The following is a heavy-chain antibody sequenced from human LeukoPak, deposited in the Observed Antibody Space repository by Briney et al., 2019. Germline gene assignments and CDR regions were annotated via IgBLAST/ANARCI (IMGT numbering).Heavy chain of an antibody. CDR2: INYGGGT. D-gene: IGHD2-15*01. Sequence: SETLSLTCTVSGASISNSAYHWGWIRQPPGKGLEWIGSINYGGGTHYNPSLKSRVTISADKSKNQSSLKLSSVTAADTAVYYCARLWSTDCSGGTCPHQPNYWGQGTLVTVSS. V-gene: IGHV4-39*01. J-gene: IGHJ4*02. CDR3: ARLWSTDCSGGTCPHQPNY. CDR1: GASISNSAYH.